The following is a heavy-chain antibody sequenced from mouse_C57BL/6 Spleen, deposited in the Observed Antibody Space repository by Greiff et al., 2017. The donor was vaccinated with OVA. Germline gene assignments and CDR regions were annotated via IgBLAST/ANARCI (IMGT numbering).Heavy chain of an antibody. J-gene: IGHJ2*01. CDR1: GFTFSSYA. D-gene: IGHD2-4*01. CDR2: ISSGGDYI. Sequence: EVKLVESGEGLVKPGGSLKLSCAASGFTFSSYAMSWVRQTPEKRLEWVAYISSGGDYIYYADTVKGRFTISSDNASNTLYLQMSSMKTEDTAMYYYTREYDYDVGYYCDYWGQGTTLTVSS. V-gene: IGHV5-9-1*02. CDR3: TREYDYDVGYYCDY.